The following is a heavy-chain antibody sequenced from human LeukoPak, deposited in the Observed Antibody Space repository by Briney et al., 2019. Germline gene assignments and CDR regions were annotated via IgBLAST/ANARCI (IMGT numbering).Heavy chain of an antibody. CDR3: ARDGLYDSNGYYMDS. D-gene: IGHD3-22*01. CDR2: IYYSGGT. Sequence: SETLSLTCTVSGGAISSFYWSWIRQPPGKGLEWIGYIYYSGGTKYNPSLMSRVSISVDRAQNQFSLSLSSVTAADTAVYYCARDGLYDSNGYYMDSWGQGTLVIASS. V-gene: IGHV4-59*01. CDR1: GGAISSFY. J-gene: IGHJ4*02.